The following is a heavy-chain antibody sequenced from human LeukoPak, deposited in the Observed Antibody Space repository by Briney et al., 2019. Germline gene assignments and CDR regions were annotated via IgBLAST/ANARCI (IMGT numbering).Heavy chain of an antibody. Sequence: GGSLRLSCVVSGFDFSGFSMSWVRQAPGKGLEWVAIMDEYGSDIFYVESVKGRFIISRANARNSLYLQMNNLRAEDTAVYYCARSRGCGSARCNNFDYWGQGTLVTVSS. D-gene: IGHD2-2*01. V-gene: IGHV3-7*01. CDR3: ARSRGCGSARCNNFDY. CDR1: GFDFSGFS. J-gene: IGHJ4*02. CDR2: MDEYGSDI.